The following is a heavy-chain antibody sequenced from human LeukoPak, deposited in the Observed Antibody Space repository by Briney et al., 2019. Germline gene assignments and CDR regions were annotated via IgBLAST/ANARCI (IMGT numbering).Heavy chain of an antibody. V-gene: IGHV4-4*07. Sequence: PETLSLTCTVSVGSLSSYYSGWIRQPAGRGLEWIGRIYTSGRTNYNPSLKRRVTMSIDTSKNQFSLKLSSVTAADTAVYYCARGDCGDYCAFDIWGQGTMVTVSS. CDR1: VGSLSSYY. CDR3: ARGDCGDYCAFDI. J-gene: IGHJ3*02. D-gene: IGHD4-17*01. CDR2: IYTSGRT.